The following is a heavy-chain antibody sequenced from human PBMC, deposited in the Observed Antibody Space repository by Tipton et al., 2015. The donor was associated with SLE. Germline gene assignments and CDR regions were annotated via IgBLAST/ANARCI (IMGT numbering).Heavy chain of an antibody. CDR1: GYTFTNFG. D-gene: IGHD5-18*01. J-gene: IGHJ4*02. V-gene: IGHV1-18*01. Sequence: QLVQSGAEVKKPGASVKVSCKASGYTFTNFGISWVRQAPGQGLEWMGWINTYGGNTNYARKLQGRVTMTTDTSTSTAYMELRSLRSDDTAVYYCARLNVGYSYGSYYFDYWGQGTLVTVSS. CDR2: INTYGGNT. CDR3: ARLNVGYSYGSYYFDY.